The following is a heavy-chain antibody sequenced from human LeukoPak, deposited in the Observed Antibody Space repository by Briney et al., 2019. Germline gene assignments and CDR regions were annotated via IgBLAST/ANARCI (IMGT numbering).Heavy chain of an antibody. J-gene: IGHJ4*02. Sequence: ASVKVSCKASGYTFIPYYIHWVRQAPGQGLEWMGWISPNSDGTKYAQKFQGRVTMTRDMSISTAYMELSRLTSDDTAVYYCVPEGRGSEYWGQGTLVTVSS. CDR1: GYTFIPYY. D-gene: IGHD5-24*01. CDR2: ISPNSDGT. CDR3: VPEGRGSEY. V-gene: IGHV1-2*02.